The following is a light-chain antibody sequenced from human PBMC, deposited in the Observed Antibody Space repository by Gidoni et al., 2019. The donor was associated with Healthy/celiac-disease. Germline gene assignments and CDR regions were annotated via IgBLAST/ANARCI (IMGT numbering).Light chain of an antibody. CDR1: PSNIGKNT. J-gene: IGLJ3*02. V-gene: IGLV1-44*01. CDR2: TNH. CDR3: EAWDDTLNGRV. Sequence: QSELTQSPSASGTPGQRVTISCSGRPSNIGKNTVNWYQQLPGAAPKLRIYTNHQRPSGVPDRFSASRAGTSASLAISGLQSADEADYYCEAWDDTLNGRVFGGGTKVTVL.